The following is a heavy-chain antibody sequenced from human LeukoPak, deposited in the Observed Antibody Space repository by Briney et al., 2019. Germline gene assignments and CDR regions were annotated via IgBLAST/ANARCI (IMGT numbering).Heavy chain of an antibody. CDR2: IYNTGAT. V-gene: IGHV3-53*01. CDR1: GCTVSDNY. D-gene: IGHD1-26*01. Sequence: GGSLRLSCAASGCTVSDNYMTWVRQAPGKGLEWVSSIYNTGATHYAESVKGRFTISRDNSKNTLFLQMNSLRAEDMAVYYCARIEWERLGRAFDIWGQGTMVTVSS. J-gene: IGHJ3*02. CDR3: ARIEWERLGRAFDI.